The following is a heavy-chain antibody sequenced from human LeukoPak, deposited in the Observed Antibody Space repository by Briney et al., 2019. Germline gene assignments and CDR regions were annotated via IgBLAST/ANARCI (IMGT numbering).Heavy chain of an antibody. D-gene: IGHD1-1*01. J-gene: IGHJ6*02. CDR2: ISASGGST. CDR1: GFTFSRYA. V-gene: IGHV3-23*01. Sequence: PGGSLRLSCAASGFTFSRYALHWVRQAPGKGLEWVSAISASGGSTYYADSVKGRFTISRDNSKNTLYLQMNSLRAEDTAVYYCAKNERGYYGMDVWGQGTTVTVSS. CDR3: AKNERGYYGMDV.